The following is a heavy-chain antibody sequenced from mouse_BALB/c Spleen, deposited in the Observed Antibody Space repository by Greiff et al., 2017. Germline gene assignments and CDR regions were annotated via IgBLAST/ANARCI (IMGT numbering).Heavy chain of an antibody. J-gene: IGHJ3*01. D-gene: IGHD2-14*01. CDR3: TRSGGTSFAY. CDR1: GYTFTSYY. CDR2: INPSNGGT. V-gene: IGHV1S81*02. Sequence: QVQLQQSGAELVKPGASVKLSCKASGYTFTSYYMYWVKQRPGQGLEWIGEINPSNGGTNFNEKFKSKATLTVDKSSSTAYMQLSSLTSEDSAVYYCTRSGGTSFAYWGQGTLVTVSA.